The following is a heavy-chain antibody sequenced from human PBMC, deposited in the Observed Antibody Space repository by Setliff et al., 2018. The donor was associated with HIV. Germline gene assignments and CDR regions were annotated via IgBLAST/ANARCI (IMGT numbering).Heavy chain of an antibody. Sequence: PSETLSLTCLVFGYSISDGYRWGWIRQSPGKGPQWIASIYSTGDTYYSPSLKSRVTISIDTTKNRFSLKLTSVTAADTAVYYCARDRALRFSRSPSFYYSDSWGQGALVTVSS. J-gene: IGHJ4*02. V-gene: IGHV4-38-2*02. CDR3: ARDRALRFSRSPSFYYSDS. CDR1: GYSISDGYR. CDR2: IYSTGDT. D-gene: IGHD3-3*02.